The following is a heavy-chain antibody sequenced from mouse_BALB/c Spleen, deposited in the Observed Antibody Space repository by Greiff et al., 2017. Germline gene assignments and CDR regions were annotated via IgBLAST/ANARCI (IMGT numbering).Heavy chain of an antibody. CDR2: ISYSGST. J-gene: IGHJ4*01. CDR3: ARYYYGSSTMDY. CDR1: GYSITSDYA. Sequence: EVQLVESGPGLVKPSQSLSLTCTVTGYSITSDYAWNWIRQFPGNKLEWMGYISYSGSTSYNPSLKSRISITRDTSKNQFFLQLNSVTTEDTATYYCARYYYGSSTMDYWGQGTSVTVSS. D-gene: IGHD1-1*01. V-gene: IGHV3-2*02.